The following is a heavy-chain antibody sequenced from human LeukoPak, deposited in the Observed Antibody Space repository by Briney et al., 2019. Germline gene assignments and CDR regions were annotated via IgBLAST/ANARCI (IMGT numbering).Heavy chain of an antibody. V-gene: IGHV4-39*07. CDR1: GDSISGYF. J-gene: IGHJ5*02. D-gene: IGHD2-2*01. CDR2: IYYSGST. Sequence: SETLSLTCTVSGDSISGYFWSWIRQPPGKGLEWIGSIYYSGSTYYNPSLKSRVTISVDTSKNQFSLKLSSVTAADTAVYYCARGGDLSLCSSTSCYEGWFDPWGQGTLVTVSS. CDR3: ARGGDLSLCSSTSCYEGWFDP.